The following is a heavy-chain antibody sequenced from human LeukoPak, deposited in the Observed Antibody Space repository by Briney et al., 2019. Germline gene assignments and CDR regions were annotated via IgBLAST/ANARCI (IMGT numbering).Heavy chain of an antibody. CDR1: GFTFSSFW. CDR2: INLDGSGT. D-gene: IGHD1-26*01. J-gene: IGHJ4*02. Sequence: GGSLRLSCSASGFTFSSFWMHWVRQTPEKGLVWVSRINLDGSGTTYADSVKGRFTISRDNAKNTLYLQMNSLRAEDTAVYYCARETGSYLDDYFDSWGQGTLVTVSS. CDR3: ARETGSYLDDYFDS. V-gene: IGHV3-74*01.